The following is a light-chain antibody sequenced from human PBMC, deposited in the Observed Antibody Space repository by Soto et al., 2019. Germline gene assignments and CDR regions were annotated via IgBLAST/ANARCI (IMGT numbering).Light chain of an antibody. CDR3: QHYYTAPRT. V-gene: IGKV4-1*01. J-gene: IGKJ1*01. CDR1: QSVLHSPNNKNY. Sequence: DIVMTQSPDSLAVSLGERATINCKSSQSVLHSPNNKNYVAWYQKKPGQPPKLLIYWASTRDSGVPDRFSGSGSGTDFTLTISRLQAEDVAVYYCQHYYTAPRTFGQGTKVEIK. CDR2: WAS.